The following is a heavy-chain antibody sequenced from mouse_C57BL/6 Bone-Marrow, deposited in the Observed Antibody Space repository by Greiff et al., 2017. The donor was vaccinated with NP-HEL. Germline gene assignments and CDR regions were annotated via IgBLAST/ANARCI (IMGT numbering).Heavy chain of an antibody. J-gene: IGHJ2*01. CDR1: GFTFSDYY. Sequence: EVQGVESGGGLVQPGGSLKLSCAASGFTFSDYYMYWVRQTPEKRLEWVAYISNGGGSTYYPDTVKGRFTISRDNAKNTLYLQMSRLKSEDTAMYYCARHGLDYWGQGTTLTVSS. CDR2: ISNGGGST. V-gene: IGHV5-12*01. CDR3: ARHGLDY.